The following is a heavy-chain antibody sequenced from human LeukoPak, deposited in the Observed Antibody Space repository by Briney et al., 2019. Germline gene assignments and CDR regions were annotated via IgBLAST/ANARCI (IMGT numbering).Heavy chain of an antibody. CDR3: ARHFDF. Sequence: SETLSLTGTVSGVSINTNGHYWGWIRQSPGKGLEWIGSISYSGTTYYNPSLRSRVTISADTSKSQFSLKLSSVTAADTAIYFCARHFDFWGQGTTVTVSS. V-gene: IGHV4-39*01. CDR1: GVSINTNGHY. J-gene: IGHJ6*02. CDR2: ISYSGTT.